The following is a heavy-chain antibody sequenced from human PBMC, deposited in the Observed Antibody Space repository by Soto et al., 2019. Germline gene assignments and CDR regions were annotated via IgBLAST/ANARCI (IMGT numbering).Heavy chain of an antibody. V-gene: IGHV4-34*01. D-gene: IGHD4-17*01. Sequence: SETLSLTCAVYGGSFSGYYWSWIRQPPGKGLEWIGEINHSGSTNYNPSLKSRVTISVDTSKNQFSLKLSSVTAADTAVYYCARQNYGGKNYWGQGTLVTVSS. CDR1: GGSFSGYY. CDR2: INHSGST. CDR3: ARQNYGGKNY. J-gene: IGHJ4*02.